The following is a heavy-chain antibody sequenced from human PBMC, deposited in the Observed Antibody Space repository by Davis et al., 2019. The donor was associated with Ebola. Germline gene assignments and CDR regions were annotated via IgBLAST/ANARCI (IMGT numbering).Heavy chain of an antibody. CDR2: INGGNGNT. Sequence: ASVKVSCKASGGTFSSYAISWVRQAPGQGLEWMGWINGGNGNTKYSQKFQGRVTITRDTSASTAYMELRSLRSEDTAVYYCARSRGPIFGDYAVYYWGQGTLVTVSS. CDR3: ARSRGPIFGDYAVYY. J-gene: IGHJ4*02. D-gene: IGHD3-16*01. CDR1: GGTFSSYA. V-gene: IGHV1-3*01.